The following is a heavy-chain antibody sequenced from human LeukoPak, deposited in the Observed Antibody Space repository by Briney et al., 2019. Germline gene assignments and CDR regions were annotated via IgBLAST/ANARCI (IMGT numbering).Heavy chain of an antibody. CDR2: MKEDGSDI. V-gene: IGHV3-7*01. Sequence: GGSLRLSCVASGFSFSSYTMSWVRQAPGKGLEWVAKMKEDGSDINYVDSVKGRFTICRDNAKNSLCLQMSSLRVEDTAVYYCARGGARYLDSWGQGILVTVSS. CDR1: GFSFSSYT. D-gene: IGHD3-9*01. J-gene: IGHJ4*02. CDR3: ARGGARYLDS.